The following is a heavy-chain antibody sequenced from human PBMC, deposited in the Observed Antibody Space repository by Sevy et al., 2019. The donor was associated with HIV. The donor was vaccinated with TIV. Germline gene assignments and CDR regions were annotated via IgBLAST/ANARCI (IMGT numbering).Heavy chain of an antibody. Sequence: ASVKVSCKASGDTFSSYAISWVRQAPGQGLEWMGGINPILGTASYAQKFQGRVTITADESTSTAYMELSSLRSEDTAVYYCARAADYSKHYYYYMDVWGKGTTVTVSS. V-gene: IGHV1-69*13. J-gene: IGHJ6*03. D-gene: IGHD4-4*01. CDR2: INPILGTA. CDR1: GDTFSSYA. CDR3: ARAADYSKHYYYYMDV.